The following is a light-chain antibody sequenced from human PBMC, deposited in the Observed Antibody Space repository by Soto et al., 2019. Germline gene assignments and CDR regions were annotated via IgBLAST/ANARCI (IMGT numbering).Light chain of an antibody. V-gene: IGLV2-23*02. CDR3: CSYAGSSTFYYV. CDR2: EVS. J-gene: IGLJ1*01. Sequence: QSVLTQPASVSGSPGQSITISCTGTSSDVGSYNLVSWYQQHPGKAPKLMIYEVSKRPSGVSTRFSGSQSGNTASLTISGLQAEDEADYYCCSYAGSSTFYYVFGTGTKVT. CDR1: SSDVGSYNL.